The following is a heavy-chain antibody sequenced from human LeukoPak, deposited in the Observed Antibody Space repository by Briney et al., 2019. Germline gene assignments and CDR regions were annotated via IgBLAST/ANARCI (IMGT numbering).Heavy chain of an antibody. CDR1: GFTFSTYG. CDR2: ITVSGGST. J-gene: IGHJ4*02. Sequence: GGSLRLSCAASGFTFSTYGLSWVSQAPGKGLEWVSGITVSGGSTYYADSVKGRFTISRDNAKNSLCLQMNSLRAEDTAGYYCVRDFYYGSGEFDYWGQGTLVTVSS. V-gene: IGHV3-23*01. CDR3: VRDFYYGSGEFDY. D-gene: IGHD3-10*01.